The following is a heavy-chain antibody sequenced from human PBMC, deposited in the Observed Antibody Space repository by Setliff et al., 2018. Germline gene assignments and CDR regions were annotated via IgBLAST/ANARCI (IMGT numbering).Heavy chain of an antibody. CDR3: ARGGYNGYAVFDD. CDR1: GGSISGYY. CDR2: IYYTGSP. J-gene: IGHJ4*02. V-gene: IGHV4-59*01. D-gene: IGHD5-12*01. Sequence: PSETLSLTCTVSGGSISGYYWSWIRQPPGKGLEWIGNIYYTGSPSYSPTLRSRGTISVDTSKNKFYLSLYSVTAADTAVYYCARGGYNGYAVFDDWGQGALVTVSS.